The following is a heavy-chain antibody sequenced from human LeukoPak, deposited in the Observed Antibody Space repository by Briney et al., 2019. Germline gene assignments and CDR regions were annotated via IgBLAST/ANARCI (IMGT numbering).Heavy chain of an antibody. CDR2: IKSKTDGGTT. CDR3: TADIVVVPALGGYFDY. D-gene: IGHD2-2*01. Sequence: GGPLRLSCAASGFTFSNAWMSWVRQAPGKGLEWVGRIKSKTDGGTTDYAAPVKGSFTISRDDSKNTLYLQMNSLKTEDTAVYYCTADIVVVPALGGYFDYWGQGTLVTVSS. CDR1: GFTFSNAW. V-gene: IGHV3-15*01. J-gene: IGHJ4*02.